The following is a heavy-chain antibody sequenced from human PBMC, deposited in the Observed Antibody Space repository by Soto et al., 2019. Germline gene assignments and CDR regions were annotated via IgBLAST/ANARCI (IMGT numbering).Heavy chain of an antibody. V-gene: IGHV4-31*03. CDR1: GGSISSGGYY. Sequence: TLSLTCTVSGGSISSGGYYWSWILQHPGKGLEWIGYIYYSGSTYYNPSLKSRVTISVDTSKNQFSLKLSSVTAADTAVYYCARDRIQLWLPRGYYYYYGMDVWGQGTTVTVSS. J-gene: IGHJ6*02. D-gene: IGHD5-18*01. CDR3: ARDRIQLWLPRGYYYYYGMDV. CDR2: IYYSGST.